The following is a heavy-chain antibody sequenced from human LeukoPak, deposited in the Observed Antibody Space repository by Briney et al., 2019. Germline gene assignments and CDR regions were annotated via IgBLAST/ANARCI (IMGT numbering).Heavy chain of an antibody. CDR1: GFTFSSYE. D-gene: IGHD3-22*01. CDR3: ARLDSSGFDY. CDR2: ISSSGRSI. Sequence: GGSLRLSCAASGFTFSSYEMNWVRQAPGKGLEWVSYISSSGRSIYYADSVKGRFTISRDNAKKSLYLQMNSLRAEDTAVYYCARLDSSGFDYWGQGTLVSVSS. V-gene: IGHV3-48*03. J-gene: IGHJ4*02.